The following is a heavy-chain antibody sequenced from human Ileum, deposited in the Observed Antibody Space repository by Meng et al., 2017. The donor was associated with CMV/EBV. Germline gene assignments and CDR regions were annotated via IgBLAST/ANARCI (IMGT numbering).Heavy chain of an antibody. V-gene: IGHV4-61*02. CDR3: TSEPPGE. CDR1: GGSVNSGNYY. CDR2: IYTNGRA. J-gene: IGHJ4*02. D-gene: IGHD1-14*01. Sequence: QVLRQQPGPGLVKPSQTLSLTCVVSGGSVNSGNYYWGWVRQPAGKGLEWIGRIYTNGRAGYNPSLKSRVTISMDTSDNQFSLTLNSVTAADTAVYYCTSEPPGEWGRGTLVTVSS.